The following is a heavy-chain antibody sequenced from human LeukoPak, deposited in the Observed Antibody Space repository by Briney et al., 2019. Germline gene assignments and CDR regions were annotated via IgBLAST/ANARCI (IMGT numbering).Heavy chain of an antibody. CDR3: AGDLHTIDAFDI. V-gene: IGHV3-7*01. CDR2: IKQDGSEK. CDR1: GFTFSSYW. D-gene: IGHD3-10*01. J-gene: IGHJ3*02. Sequence: GGSLRLSCAASGFTFSSYWMSWVRQAPGKGLEWVANIKQDGSEKYYVDSVKGRFTISRDNAKDSLYLQMNSLRAEDTAVYYCAGDLHTIDAFDIWGQGTMVTVSS.